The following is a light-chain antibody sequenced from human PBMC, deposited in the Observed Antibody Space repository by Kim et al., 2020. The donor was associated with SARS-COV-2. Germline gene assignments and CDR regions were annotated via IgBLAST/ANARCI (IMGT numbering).Light chain of an antibody. J-gene: IGLJ2*01. Sequence: GQRVSISRSGGSSTIGSNYVYWYQHVPGTAPKLLIYRNDQRPSAVPDRFSGSKSDTSASLTIRGLRPEDEADYYCASWDDSLSGRIFGGGTQLTVL. CDR2: RND. CDR1: SSTIGSNY. CDR3: ASWDDSLSGRI. V-gene: IGLV1-47*01.